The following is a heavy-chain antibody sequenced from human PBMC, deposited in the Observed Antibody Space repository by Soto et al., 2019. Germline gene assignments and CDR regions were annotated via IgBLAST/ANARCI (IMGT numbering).Heavy chain of an antibody. D-gene: IGHD2-21*01. CDR2: INHTGST. CDR3: VKRSLLVAPT. Sequence: PSETLSLTCAVYGGSFSDYYWSWIRQPSGKGLEWIGEINHTGSTNYNPPLKSRVIISADTSKNQFSLSLNSVTAADTAVYYCVKRSLLVAPTWGQGILVTVSS. CDR1: GGSFSDYY. V-gene: IGHV4-34*01. J-gene: IGHJ4*02.